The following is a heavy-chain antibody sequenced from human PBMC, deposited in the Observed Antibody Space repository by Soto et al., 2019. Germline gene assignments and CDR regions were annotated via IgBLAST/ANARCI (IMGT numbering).Heavy chain of an antibody. V-gene: IGHV1-24*01. CDR3: ATLYYYDSSGYYSPHYFYY. Sequence: ASVKVSCKVSGYTLTELSMHWVRQAPGKGLEWMGGFDPEDGETIYAQKFQGRVTMTEDTSTDTAYMEPSSLRSEDTAVYYCATLYYYDSSGYYSPHYFYYWGQGTLVTVSS. D-gene: IGHD3-22*01. CDR1: GYTLTELS. J-gene: IGHJ4*02. CDR2: FDPEDGET.